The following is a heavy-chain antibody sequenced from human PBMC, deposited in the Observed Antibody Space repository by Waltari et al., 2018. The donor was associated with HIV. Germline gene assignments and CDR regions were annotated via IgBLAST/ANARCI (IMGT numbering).Heavy chain of an antibody. V-gene: IGHV1-18*01. J-gene: IGHJ4*02. CDR2: ISAYNGNT. Sequence: QVQVVQSGAEVKKPGASVKVSCKASGYTFTTYGITWVRQAPGQGLEWMGWISAYNGNTNYAQKLQDRVTMTTDTSSSTAYMELRSLRSDDTVIYFCARGIPWGNYRYFDYWGQGTLVTVSS. CDR1: GYTFTTYG. D-gene: IGHD3-16*02. CDR3: ARGIPWGNYRYFDY.